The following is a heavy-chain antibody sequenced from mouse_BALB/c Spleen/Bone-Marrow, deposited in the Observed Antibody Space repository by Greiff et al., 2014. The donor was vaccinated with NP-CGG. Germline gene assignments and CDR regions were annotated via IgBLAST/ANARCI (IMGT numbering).Heavy chain of an antibody. CDR2: IWAGGST. CDR1: GFSLTSYG. D-gene: IGHD2-3*01. CDR3: ARVYLWYFDV. J-gene: IGHJ1*01. Sequence: QVQLQQPGPGLVAPSQSLSITCTVSGFSLTSYGVHWVRQPPGKGLEWLGVIWAGGSTNYNSTLMSRLSISKDNSKSQVFLKMNSLQTDDTAMYYCARVYLWYFDVWGVGTTVTVSS. V-gene: IGHV2-9*02.